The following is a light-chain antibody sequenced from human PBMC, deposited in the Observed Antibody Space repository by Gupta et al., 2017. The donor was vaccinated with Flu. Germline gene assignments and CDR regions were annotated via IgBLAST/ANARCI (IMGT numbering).Light chain of an antibody. J-gene: IGKJ2*03. V-gene: IGKV3-11*01. CDR3: QQRSNWPS. Sequence: DIVLTQSPATLSLSPGERATLSCRASQSVSSYLAWYQQKPGQAPRLLIYDASNRATGIPARFSGSGSGTDFTLTISSLEPEDFAVYYCQQRSNWPSFGQGTKLDQT. CDR2: DAS. CDR1: QSVSSY.